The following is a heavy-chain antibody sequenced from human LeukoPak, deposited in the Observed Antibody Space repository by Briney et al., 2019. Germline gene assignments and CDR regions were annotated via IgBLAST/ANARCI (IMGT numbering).Heavy chain of an antibody. J-gene: IGHJ4*02. CDR3: AKAYGGNSES. CDR1: GGSFSGYC. D-gene: IGHD4-23*01. CDR2: INHSGST. Sequence: SETLSLTCAVYGGSFSGYCWSWIRQPPGKGLEWIGEINHSGSTNYNPSLKSRVTISVDTSKNQFSLKLSSVTAADTAVYYCAKAYGGNSESWGQGTLVTVSS. V-gene: IGHV4-34*01.